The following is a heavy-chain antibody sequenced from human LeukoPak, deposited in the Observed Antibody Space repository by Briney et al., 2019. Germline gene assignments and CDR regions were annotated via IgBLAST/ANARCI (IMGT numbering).Heavy chain of an antibody. V-gene: IGHV3-13*01. J-gene: IGHJ4*02. CDR3: AKDGYSYGSYDYYFDY. Sequence: PGGSLRLSCAASGFTFSSYDMHWVRQATGKGLEWVSAIGTAGDTYYPGSVKGRFTISRENAKNSLYLQMNSLRAGDTAVYYCAKDGYSYGSYDYYFDYWGQGTLVTVSS. CDR2: IGTAGDT. D-gene: IGHD5-18*01. CDR1: GFTFSSYD.